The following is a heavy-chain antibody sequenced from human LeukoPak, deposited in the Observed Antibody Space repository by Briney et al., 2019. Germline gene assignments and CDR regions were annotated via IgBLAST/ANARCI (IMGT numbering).Heavy chain of an antibody. CDR3: ARRGITMVRGVIITLDNWFDP. CDR2: ISAYNSNT. Sequence: ASVKVSCKASGYTFTSYGISWVRQAPGQGLEWMGWISAYNSNTNYAQKLQGRVTMTTDTSTSTAYMELRSLRSDDTAVYYCARRGITMVRGVIITLDNWFDPWGQGTLVTVSS. V-gene: IGHV1-18*01. CDR1: GYTFTSYG. J-gene: IGHJ5*02. D-gene: IGHD3-10*01.